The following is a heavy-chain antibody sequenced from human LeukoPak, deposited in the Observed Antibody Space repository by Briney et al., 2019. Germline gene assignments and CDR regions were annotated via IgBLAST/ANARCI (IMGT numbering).Heavy chain of an antibody. D-gene: IGHD3-16*02. CDR2: IYYSGST. V-gene: IGHV4-59*01. CDR3: ARVGYDYVWGSYRSPGAFDI. J-gene: IGHJ3*02. Sequence: PSETLSLTCTVSGGSISSYYWSWIRQPPGKGLEWIGYIYYSGSTNYNPSLKSRVTISVDTSKNQFSLKLSSVTAADTAVYFCARVGYDYVWGSYRSPGAFDIWGQGTMVTVS. CDR1: GGSISSYY.